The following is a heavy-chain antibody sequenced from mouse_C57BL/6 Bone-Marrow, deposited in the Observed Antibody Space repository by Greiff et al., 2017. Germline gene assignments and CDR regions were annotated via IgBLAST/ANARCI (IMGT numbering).Heavy chain of an antibody. Sequence: QVQLQQSGAELVRPGTSVKVSCKASGYAFTNYLIEWVKQRPGQGLEWIGVINPGSGGTNYNEKFKGKATLTADKSSSTAYMQLSSLTSEDSAVYFCARSPNYYGSSYGYFDVWGTGTTVTVSS. CDR2: INPGSGGT. CDR3: ARSPNYYGSSYGYFDV. CDR1: GYAFTNYL. D-gene: IGHD1-1*01. J-gene: IGHJ1*03. V-gene: IGHV1-54*01.